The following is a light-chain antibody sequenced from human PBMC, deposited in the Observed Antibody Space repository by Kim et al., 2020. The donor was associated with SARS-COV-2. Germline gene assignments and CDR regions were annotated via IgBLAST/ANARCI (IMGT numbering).Light chain of an antibody. CDR2: GAF. V-gene: IGKV3-15*01. CDR3: QQYNDRPVT. CDR1: QSVNSN. J-gene: IGKJ4*01. Sequence: EIVMTQSPATLSVSPGERATLSCRASQSVNSNFAWYQQKPGQAPTLLISGAFTRATGFPARCSGSGAGTEFTLTISSLQSEDFAVYYCQQYNDRPVTFGGGTKVEIK.